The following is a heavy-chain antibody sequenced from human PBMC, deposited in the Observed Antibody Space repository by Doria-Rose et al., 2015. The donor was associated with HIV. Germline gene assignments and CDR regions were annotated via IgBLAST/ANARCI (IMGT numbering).Heavy chain of an antibody. CDR2: IFSDDER. D-gene: IGHD6-13*01. CDR1: GVSLSSPGMG. J-gene: IGHJ4*02. Sequence: QVTLKESGPVLVKPTETLTLTCTVSGVSLSSPGMGVSWIRQPPGKALAWLANIFSDDERSYTTSLKSRLTISRGTSKSQVVLTMTDMDPVDTATYYCARIKSSRWYHKYYFDSWGQGTLVIVSA. V-gene: IGHV2-26*01. CDR3: ARIKSSRWYHKYYFDS.